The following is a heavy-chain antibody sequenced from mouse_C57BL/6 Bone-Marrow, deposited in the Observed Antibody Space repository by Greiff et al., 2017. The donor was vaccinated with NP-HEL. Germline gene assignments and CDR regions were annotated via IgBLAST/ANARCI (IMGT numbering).Heavy chain of an antibody. D-gene: IGHD2-1*01. CDR1: GYTFTSYW. J-gene: IGHJ1*03. CDR2: IYPGSGST. CDR3: ARGGIYYGNYFYWYFDV. Sequence: QVQLQQPGAELVKPGASVKMSCKASGYTFTSYWITWVKQRPGQGLEWIGDIYPGSGSTNYNEKFKSKATLTVDTSSSTAYMQRSSLTSEDSAVYYCARGGIYYGNYFYWYFDVWGTGTTVTVSS. V-gene: IGHV1-55*01.